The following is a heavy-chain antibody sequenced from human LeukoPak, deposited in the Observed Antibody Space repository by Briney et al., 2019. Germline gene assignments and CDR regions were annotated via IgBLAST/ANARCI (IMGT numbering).Heavy chain of an antibody. Sequence: PGRSLKLSCAATGFTFRSFGIHWARQAPGKGLEWVAVISNDGSNKDYADSVKGRFIISRDNSKNTLYLQMNSLRVEDTAVYYWPRDRSGIYYAFHIWGQGTMVTVSS. CDR3: PRDRSGIYYAFHI. CDR1: GFTFRSFG. CDR2: ISNDGSNK. D-gene: IGHD1-14*01. J-gene: IGHJ3*02. V-gene: IGHV3-30*03.